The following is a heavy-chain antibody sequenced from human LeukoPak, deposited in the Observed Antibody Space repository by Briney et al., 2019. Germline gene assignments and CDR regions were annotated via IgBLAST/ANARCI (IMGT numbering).Heavy chain of an antibody. V-gene: IGHV4-30-4*01. D-gene: IGHD5-24*01. Sequence: SETLSLTCTVSGGSISSGDYYWSWIRQPPGKGLEWIGYIYYSGSTYYNPSLKSRVTISVDTSKTQFSLKLSSVTAADTAVYYCARVGWLQLGGGFDYWGQGTLVTVSS. CDR2: IYYSGST. CDR1: GGSISSGDYY. CDR3: ARVGWLQLGGGFDY. J-gene: IGHJ4*02.